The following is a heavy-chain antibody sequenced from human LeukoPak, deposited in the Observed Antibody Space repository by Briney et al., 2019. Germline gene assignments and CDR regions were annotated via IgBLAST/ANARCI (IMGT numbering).Heavy chain of an antibody. V-gene: IGHV4-34*01. J-gene: IGHJ4*02. CDR3: ARGGVPFHY. CDR1: GGSFSGYY. CDR2: INHSGST. Sequence: SETLSLTCAVYGGSFSGYYWSWIRQPPGKGLEWIGEINHSGSTNYNPSLKSRVTISVDTSKNQFSLKLSSVTAADTAVYCCARGGVPFHYWGQGTLVTVSS.